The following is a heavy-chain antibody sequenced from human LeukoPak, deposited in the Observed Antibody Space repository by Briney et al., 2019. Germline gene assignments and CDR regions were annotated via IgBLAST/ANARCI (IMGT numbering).Heavy chain of an antibody. Sequence: GASVKVSCKASGYTFTGYYMHWVRQAPGQGLEWMGWINPNSGGTYYAQKFQGRVTMTSDTSISTAYMELSRLRSDDTAVYYCASSITMVRGVINYYMDVWGKGTTVTVSS. J-gene: IGHJ6*03. V-gene: IGHV1-2*02. CDR3: ASSITMVRGVINYYMDV. CDR2: INPNSGGT. D-gene: IGHD3-10*01. CDR1: GYTFTGYY.